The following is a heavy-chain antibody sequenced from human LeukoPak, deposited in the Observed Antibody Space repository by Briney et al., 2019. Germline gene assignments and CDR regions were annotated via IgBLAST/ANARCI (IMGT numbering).Heavy chain of an antibody. CDR1: GGSISSYY. V-gene: IGHV4-59*08. J-gene: IGHJ5*02. Sequence: SETLSLTCTVSGGSISSYYWSWIRQPPGKGLEWIGYIYYSGSTNYNPSLKSRVTISVDTSKNQFSLKLSSVTAADTAVYYCARHRRYYDILTEFDPWGQGTLVTVSS. CDR3: ARHRRYYDILTEFDP. CDR2: IYYSGST. D-gene: IGHD3-9*01.